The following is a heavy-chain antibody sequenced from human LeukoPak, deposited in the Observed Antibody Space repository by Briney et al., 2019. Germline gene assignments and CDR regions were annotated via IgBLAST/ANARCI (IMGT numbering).Heavy chain of an antibody. CDR1: GYTFTGYY. CDR2: IHPSSAGT. V-gene: IGHV1-2*02. CDR3: AREISGSYYY. J-gene: IGHJ4*02. Sequence: GASVKVSCKTSGYTFTGYYMHWVRQGPGQGLEWMGWIHPSSAGTNYAEKFQGRVTMTRDTSISTAYMELGSLRSDDTAVYYCAREISGSYYYWGQGTLVTVSS. D-gene: IGHD1-26*01.